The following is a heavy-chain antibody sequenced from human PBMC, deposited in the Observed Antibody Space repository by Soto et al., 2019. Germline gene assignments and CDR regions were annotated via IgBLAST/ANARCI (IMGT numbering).Heavy chain of an antibody. J-gene: IGHJ4*02. CDR2: ISGSGGST. CDR1: GFTVSSSS. D-gene: IGHD3-22*01. CDR3: AKDSGRNYYDSSGYAH. Sequence: XGSLRLSCSASGFTVSSSSLSWVRQAPGKGLEWVSAISGSGGSTYYADSVKGRFTISRDNSKNTLYLQMNSLRAEDTAVYYCAKDSGRNYYDSSGYAHWGQGTLVTVSS. V-gene: IGHV3-23*01.